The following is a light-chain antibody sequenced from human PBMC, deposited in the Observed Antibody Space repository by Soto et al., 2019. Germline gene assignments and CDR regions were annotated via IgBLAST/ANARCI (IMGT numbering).Light chain of an antibody. Sequence: EVVLTQSPATLSLSPGERATLSCRASQSVSSFLAWYQQKPGQAPRLLIYDTSNRATDIPARFSGSGSGTDFPLTISSLEPEDFAVYYCQQRSNRLLTFGGGTKVELK. J-gene: IGKJ4*01. CDR1: QSVSSF. CDR2: DTS. CDR3: QQRSNRLLT. V-gene: IGKV3-11*01.